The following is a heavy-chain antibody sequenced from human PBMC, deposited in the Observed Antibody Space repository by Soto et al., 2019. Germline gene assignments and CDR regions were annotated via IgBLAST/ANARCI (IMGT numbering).Heavy chain of an antibody. CDR2: LSPATGKTKT. J-gene: IGHJ5*01. Sequence: QVQLLQSGAEVKRPGASVKVSCRASGYTFTNYDVSWVRQAAGQGLEWMGWLSPATGKTKTTYLPQVRDRVSMTWDTSVATAYLEVLDLTSDDTAVYYCARGGTAHYGFWSDPRGDWLASWGQGTLVTVSS. V-gene: IGHV1-8*01. CDR3: ARGGTAHYGFWSDPRGDWLAS. CDR1: GYTFTNYD. D-gene: IGHD3-3*01.